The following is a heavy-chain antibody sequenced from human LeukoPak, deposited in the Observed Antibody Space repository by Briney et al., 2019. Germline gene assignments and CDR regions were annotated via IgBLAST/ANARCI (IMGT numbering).Heavy chain of an antibody. V-gene: IGHV3-15*01. CDR2: IKSKTDGGTT. CDR3: TTDGDYYYYGMDV. CDR1: GFTFSNAW. J-gene: IGHJ6*02. Sequence: PGGSLRLSCAASGFTFSNAWMSWVRQAPGKGLEWVGRIKSKTDGGTTDYAAPVKGRFTISRDDSKNTLYLQMNSLKTEDTAVYHCTTDGDYYYYGMDVWGQGTTVTVSS.